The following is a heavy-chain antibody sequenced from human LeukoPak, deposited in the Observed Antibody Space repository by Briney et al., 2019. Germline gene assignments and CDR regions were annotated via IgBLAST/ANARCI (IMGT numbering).Heavy chain of an antibody. V-gene: IGHV3-64*01. CDR3: ARSRGLDLRYYYYMDV. Sequence: GGSLRLSCAASGFTFSGYAMHWVRQAPGKGLEYVSTISSNGGNTYYANSMKGRFTISRDNSKNTLSLQMGSLRAEDMAVYYCARSRGLDLRYYYYMDVWGKGTTVTVSS. D-gene: IGHD3-10*01. J-gene: IGHJ6*03. CDR1: GFTFSGYA. CDR2: ISSNGGNT.